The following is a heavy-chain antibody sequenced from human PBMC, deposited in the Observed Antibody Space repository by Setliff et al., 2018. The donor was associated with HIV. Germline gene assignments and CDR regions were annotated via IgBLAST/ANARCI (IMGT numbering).Heavy chain of an antibody. Sequence: GASVKVSCKASGGSFSSYGLSWVRQAPGQGLEWMGGIMPIFGSTSYAQKFQGRVTMTRDTSTSTVYMELSSLRSEDTAVYYCARSHAVAFDIWGQGTMVTVSS. CDR1: GGSFSSYG. CDR2: IMPIFGST. CDR3: ARSHAVAFDI. J-gene: IGHJ3*02. V-gene: IGHV1-69*05. D-gene: IGHD4-4*01.